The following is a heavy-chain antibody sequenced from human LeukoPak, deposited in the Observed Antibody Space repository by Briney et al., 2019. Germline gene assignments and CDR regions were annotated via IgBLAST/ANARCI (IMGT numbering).Heavy chain of an antibody. D-gene: IGHD2-2*01. J-gene: IGHJ6*03. CDR1: GGSISTYN. CDR3: ARRVGNTVVVPAAKRTYYYYYMDV. CDR2: IYTSGST. V-gene: IGHV4-4*09. Sequence: PSETLSLTCAVSGGSISTYNWSWIRQPPGKGLEWIGYIYTSGSTNYNPSLKSRVTISVDTSKNQFSLKLSSVTAADTAVYYCARRVGNTVVVPAAKRTYYYYYMDVWGKGTTVTVSS.